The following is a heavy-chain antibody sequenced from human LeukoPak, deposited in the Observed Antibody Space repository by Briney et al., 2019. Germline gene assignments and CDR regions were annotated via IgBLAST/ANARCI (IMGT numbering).Heavy chain of an antibody. CDR1: GFTFSSYW. V-gene: IGHV3-7*03. J-gene: IGHJ6*02. CDR3: ARGGGLDV. CDR2: INHNGNVN. D-gene: IGHD3-16*01. Sequence: GGSLTLSCAASGFTFSSYWMNWARQAPGKGLEWVASINHNGNVNYYVDSVKGRFTISRDNAKNSLYLQMSNLRAEDTAVYFCARGGGLDVWGQGATVTVSS.